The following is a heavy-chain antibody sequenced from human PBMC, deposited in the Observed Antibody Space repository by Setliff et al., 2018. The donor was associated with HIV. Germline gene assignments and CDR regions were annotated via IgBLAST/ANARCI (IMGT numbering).Heavy chain of an antibody. D-gene: IGHD3-10*01. CDR1: GFTFSHYN. CDR3: ARLATNNKEPIPEVMVRDNWFDP. J-gene: IGHJ5*02. CDR2: ISSSSSYL. V-gene: IGHV3-21*01. Sequence: PGGSLRLSCAASGFTFSHYNINWVRQAPGKGLEWVSSISSSSSYLYYADSVKGRFTISRDNAKNSLYLQMSSLRADDTAVYYCARLATNNKEPIPEVMVRDNWFDPWGQGTLVTVSS.